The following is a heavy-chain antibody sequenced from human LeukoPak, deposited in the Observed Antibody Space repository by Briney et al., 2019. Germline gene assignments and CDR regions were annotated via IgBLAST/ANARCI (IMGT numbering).Heavy chain of an antibody. J-gene: IGHJ4*02. Sequence: GGSLRLSCAGSGFTFSSFAMTWVRQAPGKGLEWVSSVSGSGGSTSYADFVKGRFNIFRDNSKNTLYLQMDSLRAEDTAVYYCAKWDSSAYHYIAFGTFDSWGQGTLVTVAP. CDR3: AKWDSSAYHYIAFGTFDS. CDR2: VSGSGGST. D-gene: IGHD3-22*01. CDR1: GFTFSSFA. V-gene: IGHV3-23*01.